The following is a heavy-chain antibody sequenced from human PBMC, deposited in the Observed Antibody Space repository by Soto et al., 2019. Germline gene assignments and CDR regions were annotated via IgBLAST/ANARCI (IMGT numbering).Heavy chain of an antibody. J-gene: IGHJ5*02. CDR2: IIPIFGTA. Sequence: SVKVSVKASGGTFRSYAISWVRQAPGQGLGWMGGIIPIFGTANYAQKFQGRVTITADESTSTAYMELSSLRSEDTAVYYCARGAPAAGDNWFDPWGQGTLVTVSS. CDR3: ARGAPAAGDNWFDP. D-gene: IGHD6-13*01. CDR1: GGTFRSYA. V-gene: IGHV1-69*13.